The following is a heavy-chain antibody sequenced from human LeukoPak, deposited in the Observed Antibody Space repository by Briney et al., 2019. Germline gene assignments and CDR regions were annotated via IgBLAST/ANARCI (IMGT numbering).Heavy chain of an antibody. CDR2: IYPGDSDT. J-gene: IGHJ4*02. CDR3: ARHPLLRYFDWLNYYYFDY. CDR1: GYSFTSYW. D-gene: IGHD3-9*01. Sequence: GESLKISCKGSGYSFTSYWSGWVRQMPGKDLEWMGIIYPGDSDTRYSPSFQVQVTLSADKSISTAYLQRSSLKPSDTAMYYCARHPLLRYFDWLNYYYFDYWGQGTLVTVSS. V-gene: IGHV5-51*01.